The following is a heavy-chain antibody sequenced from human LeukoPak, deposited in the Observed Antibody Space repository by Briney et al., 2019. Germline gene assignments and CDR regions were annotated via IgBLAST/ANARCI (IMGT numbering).Heavy chain of an antibody. CDR2: INHSGST. V-gene: IGHV4-34*01. CDR1: GGSFSGYY. CDR3: ERGPGLPVFY. D-gene: IGHD2-15*01. J-gene: IGHJ4*02. Sequence: SETLSLTCAVYGGSFSGYYWSWIRQPPGKGLEWIGEINHSGSTNYNPSLKSRVTISVDTSKNQFSLKLSSVTAADTAVYYCERGPGLPVFYWGQGTLVTVSS.